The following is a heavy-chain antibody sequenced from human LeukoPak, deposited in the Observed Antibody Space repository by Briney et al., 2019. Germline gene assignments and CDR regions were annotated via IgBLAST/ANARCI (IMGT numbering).Heavy chain of an antibody. CDR1: GFTFSSYA. Sequence: GRSLRLSCAASGFTFSSYAMHWVRQAPGKGLEWVAVISYDGSIKYYADSVKGRFTISRDNSKNTLYLQMNSLRAEDTAVYYCARDWRGGSNKYYYGMDVWGKGTTVTVSS. V-gene: IGHV3-30*04. CDR2: ISYDGSIK. D-gene: IGHD3-10*01. J-gene: IGHJ6*04. CDR3: ARDWRGGSNKYYYGMDV.